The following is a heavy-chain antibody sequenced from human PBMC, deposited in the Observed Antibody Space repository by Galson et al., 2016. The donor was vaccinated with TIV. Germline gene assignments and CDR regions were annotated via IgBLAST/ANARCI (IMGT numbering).Heavy chain of an antibody. Sequence: SETLSLTCAVSGYSITSGYYWGWIRQSPGKGLEWIGSIYQSGSTYYNPSLKSRVTISIDTYKNQFSLKLTSVTAADTAVYYCARHSLWFGELGGFDYWGQGTLVTVSS. J-gene: IGHJ4*02. CDR2: IYQSGST. D-gene: IGHD3-10*01. V-gene: IGHV4-38-2*01. CDR1: GYSITSGYY. CDR3: ARHSLWFGELGGFDY.